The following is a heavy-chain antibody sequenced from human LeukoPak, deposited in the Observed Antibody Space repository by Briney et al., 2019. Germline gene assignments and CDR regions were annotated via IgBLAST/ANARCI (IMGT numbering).Heavy chain of an antibody. CDR3: ARTAGGVEDAFDI. CDR2: INHSGST. Sequence: PSETLSLTCAVYGGSFSGYYWSWTRQPPGKGLEWIGEINHSGSTNYNPSLKSRVTISVDTSKNQFSLKLSSVTAADTAVYYCARTAGGVEDAFDIWGQGTMVTVSS. D-gene: IGHD2-21*01. V-gene: IGHV4-34*01. J-gene: IGHJ3*02. CDR1: GGSFSGYY.